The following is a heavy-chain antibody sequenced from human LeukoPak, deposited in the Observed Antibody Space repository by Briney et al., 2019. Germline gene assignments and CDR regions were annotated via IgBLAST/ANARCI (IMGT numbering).Heavy chain of an antibody. J-gene: IGHJ4*02. D-gene: IGHD1-1*01. CDR1: GFTFSSYG. V-gene: IGHV3-30*03. Sequence: GGSLRLSCAASGFTFSSYGMHWVRQAPGGGLEWVAVISYDGSNKYYADSVKGRFTISRDNSKNTLYLQMNSLRAEDTAVYYCATTMDYWGQGTLVTVSS. CDR2: ISYDGSNK. CDR3: ATTMDY.